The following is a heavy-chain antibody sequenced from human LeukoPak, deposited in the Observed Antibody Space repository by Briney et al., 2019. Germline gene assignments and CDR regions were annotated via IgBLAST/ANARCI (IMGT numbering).Heavy chain of an antibody. D-gene: IGHD6-6*01. CDR2: ISGSGGST. Sequence: PGGSLRLSCAASGFTFSSYAMSWVRQAPGKGLEWVSAISGSGGSTYYADSVKGRFTISRDNSKNTLYLQMNSLRAEDTAVYYCARVREYSSSSWVDYYFDYWGQGTLVTVTS. J-gene: IGHJ4*02. CDR1: GFTFSSYA. CDR3: ARVREYSSSSWVDYYFDY. V-gene: IGHV3-23*01.